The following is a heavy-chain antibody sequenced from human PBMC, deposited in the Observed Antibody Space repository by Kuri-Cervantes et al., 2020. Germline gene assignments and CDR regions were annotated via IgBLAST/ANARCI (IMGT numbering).Heavy chain of an antibody. Sequence: SVKVSCKASGGTFSSYTISWVRQAPGQGLEWMGRIIPILGIANYAQKFQGRVTITADKSTSTAYMELSSLRSEDTAVYYCAKDEYYDFWSGYGGGYFDYWGQGTLVTVSS. CDR2: IIPILGIA. J-gene: IGHJ4*02. D-gene: IGHD3-3*01. V-gene: IGHV1-69*04. CDR3: AKDEYYDFWSGYGGGYFDY. CDR1: GGTFSSYT.